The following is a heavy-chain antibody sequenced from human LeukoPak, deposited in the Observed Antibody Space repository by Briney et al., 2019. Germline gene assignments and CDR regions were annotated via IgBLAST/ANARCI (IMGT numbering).Heavy chain of an antibody. J-gene: IGHJ5*02. CDR3: TRRVSTTRWFDP. D-gene: IGHD2-15*01. V-gene: IGHV3-74*01. CDR1: GFTFSSYW. CDR2: IKSDGSTT. Sequence: GGSLRLSCAASGFTFSSYWMHWVRQAPVKGLVWVSRIKSDGSTTNYADSVKGRFTISRDNAENTLYLRMNSLRVEDTAVYYCTRRVSTTRWFDPWGQGTLVTVSS.